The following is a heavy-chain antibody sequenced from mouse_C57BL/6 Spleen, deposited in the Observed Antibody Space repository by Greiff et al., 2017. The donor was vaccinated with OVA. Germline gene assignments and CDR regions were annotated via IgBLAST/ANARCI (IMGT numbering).Heavy chain of an antibody. V-gene: IGHV2-2*01. D-gene: IGHD1-1*01. CDR3: ARNSLDYYGSALYFDY. J-gene: IGHJ2*01. Sequence: QVQLQQSGPGLVQPSQSLSITCTVSGFSLTSYGVHWVRQSPGKGLEWLGVIWSGGSTDYNAAFISSLSISKDNSKSQVFFKMNSLQADDTAIYYCARNSLDYYGSALYFDYWGQGTTLTVSS. CDR1: GFSLTSYG. CDR2: IWSGGST.